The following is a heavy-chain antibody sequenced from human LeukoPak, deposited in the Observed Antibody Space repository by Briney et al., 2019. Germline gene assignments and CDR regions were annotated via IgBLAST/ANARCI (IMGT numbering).Heavy chain of an antibody. Sequence: PGGSLRLSCAASGFTFSSYNMNWVRQAPGKGLEWVSSISSSSSYIYYADSVKGRFTISRDNAKNSLYLQMNSLRAEDTAVYYCAREVDYYYGMDVWGQGTTVTVSS. CDR1: GFTFSSYN. J-gene: IGHJ6*02. CDR2: ISSSSSYI. CDR3: AREVDYYYGMDV. V-gene: IGHV3-21*01.